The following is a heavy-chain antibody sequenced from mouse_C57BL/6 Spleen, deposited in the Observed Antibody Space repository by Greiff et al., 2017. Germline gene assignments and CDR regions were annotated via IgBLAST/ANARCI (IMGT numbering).Heavy chain of an antibody. CDR3: ARSVITTVVATDY. J-gene: IGHJ2*01. D-gene: IGHD1-1*01. Sequence: QVQLKQPGTELVKPGASVKLSCKASGYTFTSYWMHWVKQRPGQGLEWIGNINPRNGGTNYNEKFKSKATLAVDKSSSTAYIQLSSLTSEDAAVYYCARSVITTVVATDYWGQGTTLTVSS. CDR2: INPRNGGT. V-gene: IGHV1-53*01. CDR1: GYTFTSYW.